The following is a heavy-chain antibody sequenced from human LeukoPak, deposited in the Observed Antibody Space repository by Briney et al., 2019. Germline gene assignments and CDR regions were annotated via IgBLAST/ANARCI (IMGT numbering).Heavy chain of an antibody. CDR2: ISYDGSNK. V-gene: IGHV3-30*03. J-gene: IGHJ3*02. CDR3: ARDQDGFDI. Sequence: GGSLRLSCAASGFTFSMYWMHWVRQAPGKGLEWVAVISYDGSNKYYADSVKGRFTISRDNSKNTLYLQMNSLRAEDTAVYYCARDQDGFDIWGQGTMVTVSS. CDR1: GFTFSMYW.